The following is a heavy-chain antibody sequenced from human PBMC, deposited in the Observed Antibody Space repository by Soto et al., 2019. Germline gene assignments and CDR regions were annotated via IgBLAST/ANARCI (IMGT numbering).Heavy chain of an antibody. D-gene: IGHD3-16*01. V-gene: IGHV4-39*02. J-gene: IGHJ4*02. CDR3: AREGGEGNYFDY. Sequence: QLQLQESGPGLVKPSETLSLTCTVSGGSITSNSYYWGWIRQSPGMGLEWIGSIYYTGDTYCNPSLRSRVTIPVDTSKNQFSLRLSSVTAADTAVYYCAREGGEGNYFDYWGQGTLVTVSS. CDR2: IYYTGDT. CDR1: GGSITSNSYY.